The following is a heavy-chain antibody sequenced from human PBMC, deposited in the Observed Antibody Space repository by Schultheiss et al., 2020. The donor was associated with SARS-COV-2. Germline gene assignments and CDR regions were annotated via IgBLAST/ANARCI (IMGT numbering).Heavy chain of an antibody. CDR2: INHSGST. J-gene: IGHJ6*03. CDR1: GGSISSGGYY. Sequence: SQTLSLTCTVSGGSISSGGYYWSWIRQHPGKGLEWIGEINHSGSTNYNPSLKSRVTISVDTSKNQFSLKLSSVTAADTAVYYCARQRLVARRTYYYYMDVWGKGTTVTVSS. V-gene: IGHV4-61*08. CDR3: ARQRLVARRTYYYYMDV. D-gene: IGHD2-15*01.